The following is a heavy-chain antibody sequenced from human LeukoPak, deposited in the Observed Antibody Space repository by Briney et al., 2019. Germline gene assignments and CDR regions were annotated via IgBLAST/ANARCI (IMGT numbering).Heavy chain of an antibody. D-gene: IGHD2-21*02. CDR3: ARTQTNCGGDCRYYYYYMDV. Sequence: GGSLRLSCAASGFTVSSNYMSWVRQAPGKGLEWVSVIYSGGSTYYADSVKGRFTISRDNSKNTLYLQMNSLRAEDTAVYYCARTQTNCGGDCRYYYYYMDVWGKGTTVTVSS. V-gene: IGHV3-53*01. CDR1: GFTVSSNY. J-gene: IGHJ6*03. CDR2: IYSGGST.